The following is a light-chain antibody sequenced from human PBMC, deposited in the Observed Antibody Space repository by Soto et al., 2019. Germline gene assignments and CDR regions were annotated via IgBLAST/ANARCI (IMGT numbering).Light chain of an antibody. J-gene: IGKJ5*01. Sequence: EIVLTQPPATLSLSPGERATLSCRAGQNIGTSLVGSQQKPGEPPRLLIYDASTRATGIPARFSGSGSGTEFTLTIISLQSEDVAVFYCRQYNNWPPITFGQGTRLEIK. CDR3: RQYNNWPPIT. CDR1: QNIGTS. V-gene: IGKV3-15*01. CDR2: DAS.